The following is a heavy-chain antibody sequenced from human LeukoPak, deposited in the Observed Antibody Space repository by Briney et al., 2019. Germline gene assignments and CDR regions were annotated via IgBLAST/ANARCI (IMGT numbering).Heavy chain of an antibody. CDR2: IHSGDST. J-gene: IGHJ4*02. D-gene: IGHD3-22*01. CDR3: ARASGGYYDSSGSFDY. CDR1: GFTVGSNY. V-gene: IGHV3-53*01. Sequence: GGSLRLSCAASGFTVGSNYMSWVRQAPGKGLEWVSGIHSGDSTYYADSVKGRITISRDNSKNVLYLRMNSLRAEDTAVYHCARASGGYYDSSGSFDYWGQGTLVTVSS.